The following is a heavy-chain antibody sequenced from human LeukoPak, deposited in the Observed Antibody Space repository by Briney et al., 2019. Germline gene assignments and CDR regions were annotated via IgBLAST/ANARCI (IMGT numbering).Heavy chain of an antibody. CDR2: IYSGGST. V-gene: IGHV3-53*04. CDR3: ARGPTGTTYYYYGMDV. D-gene: IGHD1-7*01. CDR1: GFTVSSNY. Sequence: GGSLRLSCAASGFTVSSNYMSWVRQAPGKGLEWVSVIYSGGSTYYADSVKGRFTISRHNSKNTLYLQMNSLRAEDTAVYYCARGPTGTTYYYYGMDVWGQGTTVTVSS. J-gene: IGHJ6*02.